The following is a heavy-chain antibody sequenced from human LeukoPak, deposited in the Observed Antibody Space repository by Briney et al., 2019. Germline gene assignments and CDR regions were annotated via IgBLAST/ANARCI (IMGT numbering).Heavy chain of an antibody. J-gene: IGHJ4*02. CDR1: GYTFTDYY. CDR2: INPKSGDT. V-gene: IGHV1-2*02. Sequence: ASVKVSCKASGYTFTDYYMHWVRQAPGQTFEWLAWINPKSGDTHYTQKFQGRVTVTTDTAITSVYMELSGLQSDDTAVYYCVRDLTGGSGDWGQGTLVTVSS. CDR3: VRDLTGGSGD. D-gene: IGHD6-19*01.